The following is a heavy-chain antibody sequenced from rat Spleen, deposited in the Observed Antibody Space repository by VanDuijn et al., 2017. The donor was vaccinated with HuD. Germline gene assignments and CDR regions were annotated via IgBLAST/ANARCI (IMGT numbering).Heavy chain of an antibody. V-gene: IGHV5-25*01. CDR2: ITSGGSNT. D-gene: IGHD1-11*01. J-gene: IGHJ3*01. Sequence: EVQLVESGGGLVQPGRSLKLSCAASGFTFSSFAMAWVRQAPKKGLEWVATITSGGSNTYYPDSVKGRFTISRDNAKSTLYLQMDSLRSEDTATYYCATDDYGGYLAYWGQGTLVTASS. CDR1: GFTFSSFA. CDR3: ATDDYGGYLAY.